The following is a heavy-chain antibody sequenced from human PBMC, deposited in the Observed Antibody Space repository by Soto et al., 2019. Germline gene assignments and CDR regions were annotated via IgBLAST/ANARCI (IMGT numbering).Heavy chain of an antibody. CDR1: GYTFTSYY. J-gene: IGHJ6*02. CDR3: ARADSGGMDV. Sequence: QVQLVQSGAEVKKPGASVKVSCKASGYTFTSYYMHWVRQAPGQGLEWMGIINPSGGSTSYAQKFKGRVTMTRDTATSTVYMELRSRRSEDTAVYYCARADSGGMDVWGQGTTVTVSS. D-gene: IGHD3-10*01. V-gene: IGHV1-46*01. CDR2: INPSGGST.